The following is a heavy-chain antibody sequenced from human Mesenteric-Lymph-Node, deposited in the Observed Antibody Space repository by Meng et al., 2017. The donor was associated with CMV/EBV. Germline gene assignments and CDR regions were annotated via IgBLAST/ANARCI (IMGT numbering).Heavy chain of an antibody. CDR3: ARSRGYGDWYFDY. D-gene: IGHD5-12*01. Sequence: SETLSLTCIVSGDSISSHYWNWIRQPPGKGLEWIGFIYYSGSTNYNPSLKNPSLKSRVTISLDMSKNQFSLQLSSVTAADTAVYYCARSRGYGDWYFDYWGQGTLVTVSS. CDR1: GDSISSHY. CDR2: IYYSGST. V-gene: IGHV4-59*11. J-gene: IGHJ4*02.